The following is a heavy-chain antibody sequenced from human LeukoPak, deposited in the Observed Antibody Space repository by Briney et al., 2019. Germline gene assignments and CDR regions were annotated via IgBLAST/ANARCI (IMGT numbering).Heavy chain of an antibody. V-gene: IGHV3-64*02. CDR1: GFTLSNYA. Sequence: GGSLRLTCAASGFTLSNYAKHWVRQAPGMGLEYVSAINAYGGGTYYADSVKGRFTISRDNSKSTLYLQLGTLRAEDMAVYFCARVLLTGYYYDYWGQGTLVTVSS. D-gene: IGHD3-9*01. CDR2: INAYGGGT. J-gene: IGHJ4*02. CDR3: ARVLLTGYYYDY.